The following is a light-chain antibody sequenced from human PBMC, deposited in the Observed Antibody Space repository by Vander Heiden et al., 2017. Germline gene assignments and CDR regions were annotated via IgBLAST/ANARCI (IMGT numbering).Light chain of an antibody. J-gene: IGKJ1*01. V-gene: IGKV2-28*01. Sequence: QSPLSLPVTPGEPASISCRSSQSLLHSNGYNYLDWYLQKPGQSPQLLIYLGSNRASGVPDRFSGSGSGTDFTLKISRLEAEDVGVYYCMQAIKSSRTFGQGTKVEIK. CDR2: LGS. CDR1: QSLLHSNGYNY. CDR3: MQAIKSSRT.